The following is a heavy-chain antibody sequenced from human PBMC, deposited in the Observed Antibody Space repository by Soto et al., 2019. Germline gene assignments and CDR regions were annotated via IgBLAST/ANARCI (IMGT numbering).Heavy chain of an antibody. CDR3: ARHGDYSTSGYYYYGMDV. V-gene: IGHV4-39*01. J-gene: IGHJ6*02. CDR1: GGAINSTVYY. CDR2: SNYGGPT. Sequence: SETLSLTCTVSGGAINSTVYYWGWIRQPPGKGLEWIGSSNYGGPTYYSPPLQSRVTISLDTPKNHFSLNLRSVTAADTAVYYCARHGDYSTSGYYYYGMDVWGQGTTVTVSS. D-gene: IGHD6-13*01.